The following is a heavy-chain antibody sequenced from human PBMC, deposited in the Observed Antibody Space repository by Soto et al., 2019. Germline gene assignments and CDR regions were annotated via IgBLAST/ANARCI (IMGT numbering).Heavy chain of an antibody. CDR1: GGSLSTNP. CDR3: ARRDSGGFFRFFDY. J-gene: IGHJ4*02. V-gene: IGHV1-69*06. Sequence: SVKVSCKASGGSLSTNPISWVRQAPGQGLEWMGGTGSGTGPGNNAQKFQGRLTVTADKSTSTVYMELTNLSSEDTAVYYCARRDSGGFFRFFDYWGQGTLVTVSS. CDR2: TGSGTGPG. D-gene: IGHD2-15*01.